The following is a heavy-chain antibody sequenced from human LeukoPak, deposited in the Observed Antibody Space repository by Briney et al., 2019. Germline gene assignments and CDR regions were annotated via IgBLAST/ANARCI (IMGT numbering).Heavy chain of an antibody. J-gene: IGHJ4*02. CDR2: ISGSGGST. Sequence: GGSLRLSCAASGFTFSNSAMSWVRQAPGKGLEWVSTISGSGGSTYYADSVKGRFTISRDNSKSTLYLQINSLRAEDTAVYYCAKSGYNRFDYWGQGTLVAVSS. D-gene: IGHD5-24*01. CDR3: AKSGYNRFDY. V-gene: IGHV3-23*01. CDR1: GFTFSNSA.